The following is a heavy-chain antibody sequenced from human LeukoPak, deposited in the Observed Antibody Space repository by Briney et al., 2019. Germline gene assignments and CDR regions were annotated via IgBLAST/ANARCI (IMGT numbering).Heavy chain of an antibody. V-gene: IGHV1-2*02. D-gene: IGHD3-10*01. J-gene: IGHJ5*02. CDR2: INPNSGGT. CDR1: GYTFTGYY. CDR3: ARVGVRGSNWFDP. Sequence: ASVKVSCKASGYTFTGYYMHWVRQAPGQGLEWMGWINPNSGGTNYAQKFQGRVTMTRGTSISTAYMELSRLRSDDTAVYYCARVGVRGSNWFDPWGQGTLVTVSS.